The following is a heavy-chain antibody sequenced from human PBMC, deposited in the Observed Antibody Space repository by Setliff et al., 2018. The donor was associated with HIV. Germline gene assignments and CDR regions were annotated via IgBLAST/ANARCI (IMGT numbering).Heavy chain of an antibody. V-gene: IGHV4-39*01. D-gene: IGHD4-17*01. CDR3: ATHPPYGPLDH. J-gene: IGHJ4*02. Sequence: KTSETLSLTCTVSGDSINSGRYFWTWIRQPPGKGLEWIGYISDSGNTYYNPSLKSRVTISVDTSKNQFSLRLTSVTAADTAVYYCATHPPYGPLDHWGQGTLVTVSS. CDR2: ISDSGNT. CDR1: GDSINSGRYF.